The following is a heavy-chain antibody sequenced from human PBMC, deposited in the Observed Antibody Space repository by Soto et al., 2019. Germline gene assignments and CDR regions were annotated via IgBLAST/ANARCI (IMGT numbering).Heavy chain of an antibody. CDR1: GGSISSYY. J-gene: IGHJ5*02. CDR2: IYYSGST. Sequence: SETLSLTCTVSGGSISSYYWSWIRQPPGKGLEWIGYIYYSGSTTYNPSLKSRVTISVDTSKNQFSLKLSSVTAADTAVYYCARQYCSSTSCYEIDPWGQGTLVTVSS. V-gene: IGHV4-59*08. CDR3: ARQYCSSTSCYEIDP. D-gene: IGHD2-2*01.